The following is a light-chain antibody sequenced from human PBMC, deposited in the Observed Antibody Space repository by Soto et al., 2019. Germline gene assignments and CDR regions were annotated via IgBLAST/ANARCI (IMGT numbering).Light chain of an antibody. Sequence: EIVLTQSPGTLSLSPGEGATLSCRASQSVSSSYLAWYQQKPGQAPRLLIYGASSRATGIPDRFSGSGSGTDFTLSISRLEPEDFAVYYCQHYGNSPWTFGQGTKVEFE. V-gene: IGKV3-20*01. CDR3: QHYGNSPWT. J-gene: IGKJ1*01. CDR2: GAS. CDR1: QSVSSSY.